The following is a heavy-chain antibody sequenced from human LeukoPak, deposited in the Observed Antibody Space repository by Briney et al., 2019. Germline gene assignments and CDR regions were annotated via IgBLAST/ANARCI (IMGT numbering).Heavy chain of an antibody. CDR1: GGSISSYY. CDR3: ARSGSYLGHLDY. D-gene: IGHD1-26*01. J-gene: IGHJ4*02. V-gene: IGHV4-59*12. CDR2: IYYSGST. Sequence: SETLSLTCTVSGGSISSYYWSWIRQPPGKGLEWIGYIYYSGSTNYNPSLKSRVTISVDTSKNQFSLNLDSVPAADTAVYYCARSGSYLGHLDYWGQGALVTVSS.